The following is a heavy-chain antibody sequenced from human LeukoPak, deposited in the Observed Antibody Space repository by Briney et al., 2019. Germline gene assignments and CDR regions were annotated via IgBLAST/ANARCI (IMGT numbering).Heavy chain of an antibody. CDR2: ISYDGSNK. Sequence: GGSLRLSCAASGFTFSSYAMHWVRQAPGKGLEWVAVISYDGSNKYYADSVKGRFTISRDNSKNTLYLQMNSLRAEDTAVYYCAREEFLEWLRVDYWGQGTLVTVSS. V-gene: IGHV3-30-3*01. CDR3: AREEFLEWLRVDY. J-gene: IGHJ4*02. D-gene: IGHD3-3*01. CDR1: GFTFSSYA.